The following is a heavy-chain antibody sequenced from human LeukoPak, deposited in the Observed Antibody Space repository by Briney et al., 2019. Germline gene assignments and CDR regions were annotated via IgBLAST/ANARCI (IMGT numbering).Heavy chain of an antibody. CDR3: ARVRRAKRQNRFYFYYYMDV. Sequence: QTGGSLRLSCVASGFTFSSYGMNWVRQAPGKGLEWVANIKQDGSDKYYVDSVKGRFTISRDNAQNSLYLQMNSLRAEDAAVYYCARVRRAKRQNRFYFYYYMDVWGKGTTVTVSS. V-gene: IGHV3-7*01. CDR2: IKQDGSDK. D-gene: IGHD1-14*01. CDR1: GFTFSSYG. J-gene: IGHJ6*03.